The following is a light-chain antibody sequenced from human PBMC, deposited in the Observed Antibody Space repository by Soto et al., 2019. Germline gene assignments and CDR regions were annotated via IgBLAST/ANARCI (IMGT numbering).Light chain of an antibody. V-gene: IGLV2-14*01. CDR1: SSDVGGYNY. CDR2: DVS. CDR3: SSYTSSIL. J-gene: IGLJ2*01. Sequence: QSALTQPASVSGSPGQSITISCTGTSSDVGGYNYVSWYQQHPGKAPKLMIYDVSNRPSGVSTRFSGSKSGNTASLTISGLQAEDEADYYCSSYTSSILFGGGTKVTVL.